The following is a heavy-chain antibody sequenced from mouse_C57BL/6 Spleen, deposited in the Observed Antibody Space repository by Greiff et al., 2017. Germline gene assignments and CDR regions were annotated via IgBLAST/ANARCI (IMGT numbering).Heavy chain of an antibody. D-gene: IGHD2-10*02. J-gene: IGHJ4*01. Sequence: EVKVVESGAGLVKPGGSLKLSCAASGFTFSSYAMSWVRQTPEKRLEWVAYISSGGDYIYYADTVKGRFTISRDNARNTLYLQMSSLKSEDTAMYYCTRVGYGNLYAMDYWGQGTSVTVSS. CDR2: ISSGGDYI. V-gene: IGHV5-9-1*02. CDR1: GFTFSSYA. CDR3: TRVGYGNLYAMDY.